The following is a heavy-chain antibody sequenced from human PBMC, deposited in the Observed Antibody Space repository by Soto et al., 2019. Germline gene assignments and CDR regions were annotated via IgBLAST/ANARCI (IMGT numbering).Heavy chain of an antibody. CDR3: ARKRGYCSGVSCYGFDY. D-gene: IGHD2-15*01. J-gene: IGHJ4*02. Sequence: APVKASSKASGYTDTTYYLHWLRQSPAQGLDWMGVIHPDGGGTTYAQKFQGRVTMTRDTSTSTVYMELSSLRSEDTAVYYCARKRGYCSGVSCYGFDYWGQGTQVTVSS. CDR1: GYTDTTYY. V-gene: IGHV1-46*01. CDR2: IHPDGGGT.